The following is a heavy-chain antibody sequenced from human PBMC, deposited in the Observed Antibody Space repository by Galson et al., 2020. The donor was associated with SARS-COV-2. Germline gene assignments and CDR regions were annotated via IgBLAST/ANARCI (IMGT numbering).Heavy chain of an antibody. J-gene: IGHJ4*02. Sequence: SQTLSLTCAISGDNVSSDRAAWNWIRQSPSRGLEWLGRTYYRSKWNNDYAVSMRGRLILNPDTSENQFSLQLDSVTPEDTAVYYCARDPSDWTFFDYWGQGTLGTVSS. V-gene: IGHV6-1*01. CDR2: TYYRSKWNN. CDR1: GDNVSSDRAA. D-gene: IGHD1-1*01. CDR3: ARDPSDWTFFDY.